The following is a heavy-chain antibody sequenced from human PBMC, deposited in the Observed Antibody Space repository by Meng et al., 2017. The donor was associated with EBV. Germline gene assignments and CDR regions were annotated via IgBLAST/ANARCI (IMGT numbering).Heavy chain of an antibody. CDR3: AHRGGVRGDAFDY. CDR2: IYWDDDK. Sequence: IALKEAWPTPVKPTHTRTLTCTLSGFSLSSSGVGVGWIRQPPGKAREWLALIYWDDDKRYSPPLKSRLTITKDTSKNQVVLTMTNMDPVDTATYYCAHRGGVRGDAFDYWGQGTLAPSPQ. D-gene: IGHD3-10*01. J-gene: IGHJ4*02. V-gene: IGHV2-5*02. CDR1: GFSLSSSGVG.